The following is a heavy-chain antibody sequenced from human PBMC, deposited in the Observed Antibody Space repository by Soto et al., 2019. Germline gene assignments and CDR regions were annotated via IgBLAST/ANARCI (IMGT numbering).Heavy chain of an antibody. V-gene: IGHV1-18*01. J-gene: IGHJ4*02. CDR3: ARRKWPPGRPDY. Sequence: QVQLVQSGAEVKKPGASVKVSCKASGYTFTSCGISWVRQAPGQGLEWMGWISAYNGNTNYAQKLQGRVTMTTDTATSTAYRELRSLRSDDTAVYYCARRKWPPGRPDYWGQGTLVTVSS. CDR2: ISAYNGNT. D-gene: IGHD2-8*01. CDR1: GYTFTSCG.